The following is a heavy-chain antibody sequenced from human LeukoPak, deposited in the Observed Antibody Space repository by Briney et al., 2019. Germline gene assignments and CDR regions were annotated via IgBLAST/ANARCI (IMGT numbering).Heavy chain of an antibody. V-gene: IGHV3-23*01. J-gene: IGHJ6*02. CDR3: AKGLSIAARPDYFYYYAMDV. CDR2: ISAGGGAT. D-gene: IGHD6-6*01. Sequence: SGGSLRLSCVASGFTFSSYAMSWVRQAPGKGLEWVSGISAGGGATYYANSVKGRFTISRDSSKNTLYLRVNSLRAEDTAIYYCAKGLSIAARPDYFYYYAMDVWGQGTTVSVSS. CDR1: GFTFSSYA.